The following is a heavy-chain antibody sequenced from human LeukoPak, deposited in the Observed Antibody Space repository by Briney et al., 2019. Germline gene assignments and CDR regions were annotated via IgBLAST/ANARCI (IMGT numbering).Heavy chain of an antibody. CDR2: INPNSGGT. CDR3: ARVAEDDSLDY. CDR1: GYTFTGYY. D-gene: IGHD3-22*01. J-gene: IGHJ4*02. V-gene: IGHV1-2*06. Sequence: ASVKVSCKASGYTFTGYYMHWVRQAPGQGLEWMGRINPNSGGTNYAQKFQDRVTMTRDTSISTAYMELSRLRSDDTAVYYCARVAEDDSLDYWGQGTLVTVSS.